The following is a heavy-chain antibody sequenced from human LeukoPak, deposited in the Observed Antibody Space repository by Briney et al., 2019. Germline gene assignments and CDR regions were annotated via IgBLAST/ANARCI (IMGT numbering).Heavy chain of an antibody. J-gene: IGHJ6*03. CDR3: ARGTDGYSSSWYYYYYYMDV. Sequence: ASVKLSCKASGYTFTGYYMHWVRQAPGQGLEWMGWINPNSGGTNYAQTFQGRVTMTRDTSISTAYMELSRLRSDDTAVYYCARGTDGYSSSWYYYYYYMDVWGKGTTVTVS. V-gene: IGHV1-2*02. D-gene: IGHD6-13*01. CDR1: GYTFTGYY. CDR2: INPNSGGT.